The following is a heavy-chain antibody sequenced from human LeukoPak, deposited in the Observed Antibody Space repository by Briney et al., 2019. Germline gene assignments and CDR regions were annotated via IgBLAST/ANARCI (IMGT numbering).Heavy chain of an antibody. CDR3: ARGNYEYVWGGIDY. D-gene: IGHD3-16*01. V-gene: IGHV6-1*01. Sequence: PSQTLSLTCALSGDSVSSNSAAWHWIRQSPSRGLEWLGRTYYRAKWYNDYAVSVKSRITINPDTSKNQLSLKLSSVTAADTAVYYCARGNYEYVWGGIDYWGQGTLVTVSS. J-gene: IGHJ4*02. CDR1: GDSVSSNSAA. CDR2: TYYRAKWYN.